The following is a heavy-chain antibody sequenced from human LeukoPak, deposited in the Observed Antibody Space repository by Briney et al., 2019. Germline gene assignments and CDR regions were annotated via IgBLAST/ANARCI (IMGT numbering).Heavy chain of an antibody. CDR3: ARAVTTVTNFDY. Sequence: ASVKVSCKASGYTFTGYYMHWVRQAPGQGLEWMGQINPNSGGTNYAHKFQGRVTMTRDTSISTAYMELSRLRSDDTAVYYCARAVTTVTNFDYWGQGTLVTVSS. V-gene: IGHV1-2*06. D-gene: IGHD4-17*01. CDR2: INPNSGGT. CDR1: GYTFTGYY. J-gene: IGHJ4*02.